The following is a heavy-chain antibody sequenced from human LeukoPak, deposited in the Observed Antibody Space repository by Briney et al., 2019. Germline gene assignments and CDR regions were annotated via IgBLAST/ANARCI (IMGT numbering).Heavy chain of an antibody. D-gene: IGHD3-10*01. CDR1: GFIFSNHW. CDR2: INADGSNT. Sequence: PGGSLRLSCAASGFIFSNHWLHWVRQAPGKGLMWVSRINADGSNTRYADSVKGRFTISRDNAKNTLYLQMNSLRAEDTAVHYCTREVLNAFDSWGQGTLVTVSS. J-gene: IGHJ3*02. V-gene: IGHV3-74*01. CDR3: TREVLNAFDS.